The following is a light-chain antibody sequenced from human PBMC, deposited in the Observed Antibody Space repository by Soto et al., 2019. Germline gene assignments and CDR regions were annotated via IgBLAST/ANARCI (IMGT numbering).Light chain of an antibody. J-gene: IGKJ1*01. CDR3: QQYGSSPRWT. CDR2: DAS. V-gene: IGKV1-5*01. CDR1: QTISSW. Sequence: DIQMTQSPSTLSGSVGDRVTITCRASQTISSWLAWYQQKLGRAPRLLIYDASSLESGVPSRFSGSGSGTDFTLTISRLEPEDFAVYYCQQYGSSPRWTFGQGTKVDIK.